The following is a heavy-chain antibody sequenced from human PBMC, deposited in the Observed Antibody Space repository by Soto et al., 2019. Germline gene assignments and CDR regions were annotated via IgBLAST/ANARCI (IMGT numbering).Heavy chain of an antibody. Sequence: ASVKVSCKASGYTFTSYAMHWVRQAPGQRLEWTGWINAGNGNTKYSQKFQGRVTITRDTSASTAYMELSSLRSEDTAVYYCASGAAAGTEFDYWGQGTLVTVSS. CDR3: ASGAAAGTEFDY. J-gene: IGHJ4*02. D-gene: IGHD6-13*01. V-gene: IGHV1-3*01. CDR2: INAGNGNT. CDR1: GYTFTSYA.